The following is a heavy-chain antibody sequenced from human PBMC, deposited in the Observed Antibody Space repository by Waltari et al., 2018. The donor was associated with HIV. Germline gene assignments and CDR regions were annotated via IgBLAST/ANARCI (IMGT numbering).Heavy chain of an antibody. CDR3: ARGRQWLSLY. J-gene: IGHJ4*02. Sequence: QLQLQESGPGLVKPSETLSLTCTVSGGSISSSSYYWGWIRQPPGKGLEWIGSIYYSGSTYYNPTLKSRVTISVDTSKNQFSLKLSSVTAADTAVYYCARGRQWLSLYWGQGTLVTVSS. V-gene: IGHV4-39*07. D-gene: IGHD6-19*01. CDR2: IYYSGST. CDR1: GGSISSSSYY.